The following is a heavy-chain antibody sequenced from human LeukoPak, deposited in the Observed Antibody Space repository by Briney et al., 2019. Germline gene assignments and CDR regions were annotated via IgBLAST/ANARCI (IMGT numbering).Heavy chain of an antibody. V-gene: IGHV3-74*01. CDR2: INSDGSTT. D-gene: IGHD5-24*01. J-gene: IGHJ4*02. CDR1: GFTFGNYW. Sequence: GGSLRLSCTASGFTFGNYWMHWVRQAPGKGLEWVSYINSDGSTTDYADSVKGRFTISRDNARNTLYLQMNSLRAEDTAVYYFVRDPVWRWLERFDYWGQGTLVTVSS. CDR3: VRDPVWRWLERFDY.